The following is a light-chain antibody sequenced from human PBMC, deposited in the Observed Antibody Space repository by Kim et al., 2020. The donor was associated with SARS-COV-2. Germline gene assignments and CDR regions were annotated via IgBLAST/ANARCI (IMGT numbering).Light chain of an antibody. V-gene: IGLV3-21*04. Sequence: APRKTARITCGGNNMGSKSVRWYQRKPGQAAVLVIYYDSDRPSGIPERFSGSNSGKTATLTISRVEAGDEADYYCQVWDSSSDHWVFGGGTQLTVL. CDR2: YDS. J-gene: IGLJ3*02. CDR3: QVWDSSSDHWV. CDR1: NMGSKS.